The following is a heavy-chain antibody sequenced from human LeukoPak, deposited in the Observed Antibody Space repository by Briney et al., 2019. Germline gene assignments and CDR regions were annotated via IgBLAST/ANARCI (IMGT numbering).Heavy chain of an antibody. D-gene: IGHD3-10*01. CDR1: GFPLTYSSYN. CDR3: ARELYRGLGNWFDP. V-gene: IGHV3-48*01. CDR2: ISKGGSII. J-gene: IGHJ5*02. Sequence: GGSLRLSCVASGFPLTYSSYNMMWVRQAQGKVLEWISFISKGGSIIYYANSVEGRITISRDKAKNPLYLQMSGLRAEDTAVYYCARELYRGLGNWFDPWGQGTLVTVYS.